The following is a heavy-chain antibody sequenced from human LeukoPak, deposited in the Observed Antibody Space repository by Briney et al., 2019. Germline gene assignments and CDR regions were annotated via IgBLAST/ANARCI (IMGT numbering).Heavy chain of an antibody. CDR2: INHTGST. Sequence: PSETLSLTCAVYGASFSGYYWAWIRQPPGKGLEWIGEINHTGSTTYNPPLKSRVTMSVDTSKNRFSLKLNSVTAADTAVYYCARGRLRFLEMDVWGKGTMVTVSS. CDR3: ARGRLRFLEMDV. D-gene: IGHD3-3*01. J-gene: IGHJ6*04. V-gene: IGHV4-34*01. CDR1: GASFSGYY.